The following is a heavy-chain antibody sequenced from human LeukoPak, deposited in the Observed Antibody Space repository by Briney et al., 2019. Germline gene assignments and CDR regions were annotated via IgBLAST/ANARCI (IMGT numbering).Heavy chain of an antibody. J-gene: IGHJ6*03. CDR2: ISAYNGNT. CDR1: GYTFTSYG. CDR3: ARMDYPTHYYGSGSYMYMDV. D-gene: IGHD3-10*01. V-gene: IGHV1-18*01. Sequence: ASVKVSCKASGYTFTSYGISWVRQAPGQGLEWMGWISAYNGNTNYAQKLQGRVTMTTDTSTSTAYMELRSLRSDDTAVYYCARMDYPTHYYGSGSYMYMDVWGKGTTVTISS.